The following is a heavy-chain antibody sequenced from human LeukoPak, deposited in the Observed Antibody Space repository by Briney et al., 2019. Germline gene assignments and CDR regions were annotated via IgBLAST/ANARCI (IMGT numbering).Heavy chain of an antibody. CDR2: INHSGSA. CDR1: GGSFSGYY. Sequence: PSETLSLTCAVSGGSFSGYYWTWIRQPPGKGLEWIGEINHSGSANYNPSLMSRVTISLDTSKNHFSLNLGSVTAADTAEYYCARGQGTVTTHWGQGTLVTVSS. CDR3: ARGQGTVTTH. V-gene: IGHV4-34*01. J-gene: IGHJ4*02. D-gene: IGHD4-11*01.